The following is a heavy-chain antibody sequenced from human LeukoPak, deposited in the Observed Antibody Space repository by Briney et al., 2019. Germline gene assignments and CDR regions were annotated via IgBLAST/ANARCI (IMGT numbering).Heavy chain of an antibody. D-gene: IGHD3-22*01. Sequence: ASVKVSCKASGGTFSSYGITWVRQAPGQGLEWMGWISAYNGNTNYAQKLQGRVTMTTDTSTSTAYMELRSLRSDDSAVYYCAREMGPSYDSTGYHVIDYWGQGTLVTVSS. CDR1: GGTFSSYG. J-gene: IGHJ4*02. CDR3: AREMGPSYDSTGYHVIDY. V-gene: IGHV1-18*01. CDR2: ISAYNGNT.